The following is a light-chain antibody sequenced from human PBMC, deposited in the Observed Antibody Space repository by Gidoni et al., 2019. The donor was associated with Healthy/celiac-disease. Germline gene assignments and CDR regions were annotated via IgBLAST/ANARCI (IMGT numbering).Light chain of an antibody. CDR2: AAS. V-gene: IGKV1-39*01. CDR3: QQSYSTPYT. J-gene: IGKJ2*01. Sequence: DTQMTQSPSSLSASVGDRVTITCRASQSISSYLNWYQQKPGKAPKLLIYAASSLQSRVPSRFSGSGSGTDFTLTISSLQPEDFATYYCQQSYSTPYTFGQGTKLEIK. CDR1: QSISSY.